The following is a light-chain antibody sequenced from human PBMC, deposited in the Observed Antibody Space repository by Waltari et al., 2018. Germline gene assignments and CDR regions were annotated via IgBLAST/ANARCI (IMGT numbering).Light chain of an antibody. Sequence: DIVMTQSPEYLAVSLGERATVNCKSSQSVLYSSNNKNYLAWYQLKPGQPPKLLIYWAPTRESGVPDRFSGSGSGTDFTLTISSLQAEDVAVYYCQQHYPTASLTFGGGTKVAI. CDR3: QQHYPTASLT. V-gene: IGKV4-1*01. J-gene: IGKJ4*01. CDR2: WAP. CDR1: QSVLYSSNNKNY.